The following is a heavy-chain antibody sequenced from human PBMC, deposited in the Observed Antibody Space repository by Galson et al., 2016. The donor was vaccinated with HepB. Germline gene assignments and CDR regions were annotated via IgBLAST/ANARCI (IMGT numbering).Heavy chain of an antibody. CDR2: ISNDGSKR. Sequence: SLRLSCAASGFTFTNYGMNWLRQAPGKGLEWVAYISNDGSKRYFADSVKGRFTISRDNSKNTLFLHMSSLRAEDTAVYYCAKRDLLWFGDPNAFDVWGQGTMVTVSS. D-gene: IGHD3-10*01. CDR1: GFTFTNYG. J-gene: IGHJ3*01. V-gene: IGHV3-30*18. CDR3: AKRDLLWFGDPNAFDV.